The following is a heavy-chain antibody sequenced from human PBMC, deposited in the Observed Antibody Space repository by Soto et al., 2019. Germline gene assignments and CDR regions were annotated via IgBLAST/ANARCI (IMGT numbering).Heavy chain of an antibody. D-gene: IGHD2-21*01. CDR2: VSPSSGGT. Sequence: QVQLVQSGAEVKKPGASVKVSCKASGYTFTDYYIHWVRQAPGQGLEWMGRVSPSSGGTMYAQRFQGRVSMTRDTSIFTAYMELRNLRSDDTALYFCAISKGHIVVVLDYWGQGTLVTVSS. CDR1: GYTFTDYY. CDR3: AISKGHIVVVLDY. V-gene: IGHV1-2*06. J-gene: IGHJ4*02.